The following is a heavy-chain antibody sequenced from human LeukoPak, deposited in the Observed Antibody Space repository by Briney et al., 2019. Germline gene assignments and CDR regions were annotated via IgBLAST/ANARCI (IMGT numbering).Heavy chain of an antibody. CDR2: INTNTGNP. Sequence: GASVKVSCKASGGTFSSYAISWVRQAPGQGLEWMGWINTNTGNPTYAQGFTGRFVFSLDTSVCTAYLQISSLKAEDTAVYYCARDDYGDYTLTYYYYGMDVWGQGTTVTVSS. V-gene: IGHV7-4-1*02. D-gene: IGHD4-17*01. CDR1: GGTFSSYA. J-gene: IGHJ6*02. CDR3: ARDDYGDYTLTYYYYGMDV.